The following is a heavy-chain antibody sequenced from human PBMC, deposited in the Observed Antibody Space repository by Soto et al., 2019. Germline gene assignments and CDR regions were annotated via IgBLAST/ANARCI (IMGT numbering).Heavy chain of an antibody. D-gene: IGHD6-13*01. CDR1: GFGLIDFA. V-gene: IGHV3-23*01. CDR3: AKSFSSNWYDYFNS. Sequence: GGSLRLSCVASGFGLIDFAMSWVRQAPGKGLQWVSAISGSGSDTYYADPVRGRFTISRDTSKNTLYLQMNSLRAEDTALYYCAKSFSSNWYDYFNSWGQGSLVTVSS. J-gene: IGHJ4*02. CDR2: ISGSGSDT.